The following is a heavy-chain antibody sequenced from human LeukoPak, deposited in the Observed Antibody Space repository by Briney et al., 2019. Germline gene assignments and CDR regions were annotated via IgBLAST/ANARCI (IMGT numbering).Heavy chain of an antibody. CDR1: GFTFSDYY. V-gene: IGHV3-11*01. Sequence: PGGSLRLSCAASGFTFSDYYMSWIRQAPGKGLEGVSYISSSGSTIYYADSVKGRLTISRDNAKNSLYLQMNSLRAEDTAVYYCARDGGYDSSGYYYNWFDPWGQGTLVTVSS. CDR3: ARDGGYDSSGYYYNWFDP. J-gene: IGHJ5*02. CDR2: ISSSGSTI. D-gene: IGHD3-22*01.